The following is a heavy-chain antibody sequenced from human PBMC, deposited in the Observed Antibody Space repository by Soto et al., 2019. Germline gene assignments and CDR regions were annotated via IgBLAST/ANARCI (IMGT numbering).Heavy chain of an antibody. CDR2: IYYSGST. Sequence: SETLSLTCTVSGGSVSSGSYYWSWIRQPPGKGLEWIGYIYYSGSTNYNPSLKSRVTISVDTSRNQFSLKLSSVTAADTAVYYCARENPRKWVYCSGTSCYNSWLAPWGQGTLVIVS. J-gene: IGHJ5*02. D-gene: IGHD2-2*02. CDR3: ARENPRKWVYCSGTSCYNSWLAP. CDR1: GGSVSSGSYY. V-gene: IGHV4-61*01.